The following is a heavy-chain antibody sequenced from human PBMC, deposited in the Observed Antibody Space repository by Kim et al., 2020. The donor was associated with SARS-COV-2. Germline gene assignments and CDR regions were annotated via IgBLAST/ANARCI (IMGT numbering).Heavy chain of an antibody. J-gene: IGHJ6*01. CDR1: GYTFTSYA. V-gene: IGHV1-3*01. Sequence: ASVKVSCKASGYTFTSYAMHWVRQAPGQRLEWMGWINAGNGNTKYSQKFQGRVTITRDTSGSTAYMELSSLRSEDTAVYYRARTRAPSVYIVPTKKLGMDMCGRETTVTVSS. CDR3: ARTRAPSVYIVPTKKLGMDM. D-gene: IGHD5-12*01. CDR2: INAGNGNT.